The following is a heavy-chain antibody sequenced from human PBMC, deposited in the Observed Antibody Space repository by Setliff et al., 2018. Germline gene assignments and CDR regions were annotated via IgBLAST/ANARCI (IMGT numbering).Heavy chain of an antibody. J-gene: IGHJ1*01. D-gene: IGHD6-19*01. CDR3: ARHKTGAVGTGEHSQH. CDR1: VDSISSSTYY. CDR2: VYYSGTT. Sequence: SETLSLTCTVSVDSISSSTYYWGWIRQPPGKGLEWIGSVYYSGTTKYNPSLGSRVTISVDASKNQFSLKLSSVTAADTAVYYCARHKTGAVGTGEHSQHWGQGTLVTVSS. V-gene: IGHV4-39*01.